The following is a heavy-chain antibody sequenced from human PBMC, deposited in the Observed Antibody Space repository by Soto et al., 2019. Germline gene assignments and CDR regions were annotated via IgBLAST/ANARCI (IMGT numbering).Heavy chain of an antibody. CDR3: ARDPRYFDWLLSPHYFDY. CDR1: GFTFSSYA. D-gene: IGHD3-9*01. V-gene: IGHV3-30-3*01. Sequence: GGSLRLSCAASGFTFSSYAMHWVRQAPGKGLEWVAVISYDGSNKYYADSVKGRFTISRDNSKNTLYLQMNSLRAEDTAVYYCARDPRYFDWLLSPHYFDYWGQGTLVTVSS. CDR2: ISYDGSNK. J-gene: IGHJ4*02.